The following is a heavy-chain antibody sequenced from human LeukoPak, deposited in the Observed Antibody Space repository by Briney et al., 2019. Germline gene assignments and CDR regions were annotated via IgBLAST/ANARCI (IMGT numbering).Heavy chain of an antibody. CDR3: ARGIWATGIGWFEP. J-gene: IGHJ5*02. CDR1: GFIFSKSW. Sequence: PGGSLRLSCAVSGFIFSKSWMNWVRQAPGKGLEWVSGTGFRGDNTYYADSVKGRFTISRDDSRNTLYLQMNNLRAEDTAVYYCARGIWATGIGWFEPWGGGTVVTVSS. D-gene: IGHD3-16*01. CDR2: TGFRGDNT. V-gene: IGHV3-23*01.